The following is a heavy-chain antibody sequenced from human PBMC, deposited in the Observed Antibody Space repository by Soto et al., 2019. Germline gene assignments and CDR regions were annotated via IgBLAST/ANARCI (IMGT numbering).Heavy chain of an antibody. V-gene: IGHV3-48*02. Sequence: PGGSLRLSCAASGFTFSSYSMNWVRQAPGKGLEWVSYISSSSSTIYYADSVKGRFTISRDNAKNSLYLQMNSLRDEDTAVYYCVRNLLLLVTTRGVVVCYWFDSWGQGTLVTVSS. J-gene: IGHJ5*01. CDR1: GFTFSSYS. CDR2: ISSSSSTI. CDR3: VRNLLLLVTTRGVVVCYWFDS. D-gene: IGHD2-15*01.